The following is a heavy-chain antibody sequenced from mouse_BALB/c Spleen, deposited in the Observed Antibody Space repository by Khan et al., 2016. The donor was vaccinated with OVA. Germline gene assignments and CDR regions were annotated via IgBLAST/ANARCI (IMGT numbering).Heavy chain of an antibody. J-gene: IGHJ3*01. CDR2: ISTYYGDA. V-gene: IGHV1S137*01. Sequence: QVQLKQSGAELVRPGVSVKIPCKGSGYTFTDFTMHWVKQSHAMSLEWIGVISTYYGDADYSQKFKGKATMTVDKSSNTAYMDLARMTSEDSAIYCCARGGGGDRFLYWGQGTLVTVSA. CDR1: GYTFTDFT. D-gene: IGHD3-2*01. CDR3: ARGGGGDRFLY.